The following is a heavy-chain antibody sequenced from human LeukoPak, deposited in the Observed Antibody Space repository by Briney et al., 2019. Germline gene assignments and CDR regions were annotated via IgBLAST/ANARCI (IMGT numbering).Heavy chain of an antibody. CDR2: IYYSGST. Sequence: SETLSLTCTVSGGSISSGDYYWGWIRQPPGKGLEWIGYIYYSGSTYYNPSLKSRVTISVDTSKNQFSLKLSSVTAADTAVYYCARDRRGSYPDYWGQGTLVTVSS. CDR1: GGSISSGDYY. J-gene: IGHJ4*02. V-gene: IGHV4-30-4*08. D-gene: IGHD1-26*01. CDR3: ARDRRGSYPDY.